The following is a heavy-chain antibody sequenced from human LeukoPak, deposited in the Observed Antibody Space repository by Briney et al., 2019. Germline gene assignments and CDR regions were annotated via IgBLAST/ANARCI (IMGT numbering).Heavy chain of an antibody. J-gene: IGHJ4*02. Sequence: GESLKISCKGSGYSFTSYWIGWVRQMPGKGLEWMGIIYPGDSDTRYSPSFQGQVTISADKSISTAYQQWSSLKASDTAMYYCARLSSSWPHLGTGDFDYWGQGTLVTVSS. CDR2: IYPGDSDT. V-gene: IGHV5-51*01. D-gene: IGHD6-13*01. CDR3: ARLSSSWPHLGTGDFDY. CDR1: GYSFTSYW.